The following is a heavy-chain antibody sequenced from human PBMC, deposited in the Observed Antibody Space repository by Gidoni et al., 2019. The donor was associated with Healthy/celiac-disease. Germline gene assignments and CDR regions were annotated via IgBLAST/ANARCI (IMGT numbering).Heavy chain of an antibody. V-gene: IGHV3-23*01. CDR1: GFTFSSYA. Sequence: EVQLLESGGGLVQPGGSLRLSCAASGFTFSSYAMSWVRQAPGKGLEWVSAISGSGGSTYYADSVKGRFTISRDNSKNTLYLQMNSLRAEDTAVYYCAKAPSVNDDFWSGYYGPTQFDYWGQGTLVTVSS. CDR2: ISGSGGST. CDR3: AKAPSVNDDFWSGYYGPTQFDY. D-gene: IGHD3-3*01. J-gene: IGHJ4*02.